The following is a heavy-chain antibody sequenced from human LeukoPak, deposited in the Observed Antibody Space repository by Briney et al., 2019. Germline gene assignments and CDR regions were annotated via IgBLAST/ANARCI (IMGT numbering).Heavy chain of an antibody. J-gene: IGHJ4*02. CDR3: ARDLEYCSSTSCLDY. CDR1: GGSISSSSYY. Sequence: SETLSLTCTVSGGSISSSSYYWGWIRQPPGKGLEWIGSIYYSGSTYYNPSLKSRVTISVDPSKNQFSLKLSSVTAADTAVYYCARDLEYCSSTSCLDYWGQGTLVTVSS. V-gene: IGHV4-39*07. CDR2: IYYSGST. D-gene: IGHD2-2*01.